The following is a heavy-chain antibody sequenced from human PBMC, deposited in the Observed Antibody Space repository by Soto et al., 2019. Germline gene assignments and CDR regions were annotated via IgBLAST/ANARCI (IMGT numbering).Heavy chain of an antibody. CDR2: IIPIFGTA. V-gene: IGHV1-69*06. J-gene: IGHJ5*02. CDR1: GCTFSSFA. D-gene: IGHD3-22*01. CDR3: ASKDAAWGYYRFDP. Sequence: QVQLVQSGAEVKKPGSSVKVSCKASGCTFSSFAISWVRQAPGQGREWMGGIIPIFGTANYAQKFQGRVTITADKSTSTAYMELSSLRSEDTAVYYCASKDAAWGYYRFDPWGQGTLVTVSS.